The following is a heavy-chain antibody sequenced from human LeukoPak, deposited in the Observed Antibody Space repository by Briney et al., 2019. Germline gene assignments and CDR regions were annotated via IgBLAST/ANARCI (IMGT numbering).Heavy chain of an antibody. CDR1: GGSISSYY. CDR2: IYYSGST. CDR3: ARGYGSGSYPPAYYGMDV. V-gene: IGHV4-59*01. D-gene: IGHD3-10*01. Sequence: SETLSLTCTVSGGSISSYYWSWIRQPPGKGLEWIGYIYYSGSTNCNPSLKSRVTISVDTSKNQFSLKLSSVTAADTAVYYCARGYGSGSYPPAYYGMDVWGKGTTVTVSS. J-gene: IGHJ6*04.